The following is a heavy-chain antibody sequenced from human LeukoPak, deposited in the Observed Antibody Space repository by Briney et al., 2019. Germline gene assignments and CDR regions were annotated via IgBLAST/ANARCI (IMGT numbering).Heavy chain of an antibody. CDR1: GLTVSDRW. CDR2: IKKDGSQK. Sequence: GESLKISCVASGLTVSDRWMIWLRQAPGKGLEWMANIKKDGSQKVYGDSVKGRFTISRDNSKKSLFLHMSGLKEDDTAIYYCAKWGSTETSSFDYWGQGALVTVSS. CDR3: AKWGSTETSSFDY. D-gene: IGHD6-13*01. V-gene: IGHV3-7*01. J-gene: IGHJ4*02.